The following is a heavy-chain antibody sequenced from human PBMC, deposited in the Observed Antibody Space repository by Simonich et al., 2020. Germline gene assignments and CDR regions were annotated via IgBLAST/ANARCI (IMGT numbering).Heavy chain of an antibody. CDR2: IRCSGGSK. D-gene: IGHD1-7*01. CDR1: GFTFSSYA. CDR3: AKRSGVSITGTFDY. J-gene: IGHJ4*02. V-gene: IGHV3-23*01. Sequence: EVQLLESGGGLVQPGGSLRLSCAASGFTFSSYAMSWVRQAPGKGGGLVSVIRCSGGSKYYADSVKGRFTISRDNSKNPLYLQMNSLRAEDTAVYYCAKRSGVSITGTFDYWGQGTLVTVSS.